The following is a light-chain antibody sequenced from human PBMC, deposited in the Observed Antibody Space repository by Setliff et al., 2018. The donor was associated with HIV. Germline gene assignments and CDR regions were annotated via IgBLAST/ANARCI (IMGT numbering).Light chain of an antibody. Sequence: QSALAQPASVSGSPGQSITISCTGSSSDVGGYNYVSWYQQHPGTVPKLMIYEVTKRPSGISDRFSGSKSGDTASLTISGLQAEDEADYYCCSYAGSRTFYVFGTGTKVTVL. CDR2: EVT. J-gene: IGLJ1*01. CDR3: CSYAGSRTFYV. CDR1: SSDVGGYNY. V-gene: IGLV2-23*02.